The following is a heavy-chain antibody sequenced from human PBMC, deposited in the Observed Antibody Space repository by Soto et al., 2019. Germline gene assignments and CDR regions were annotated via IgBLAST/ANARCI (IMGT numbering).Heavy chain of an antibody. J-gene: IGHJ3*02. CDR1: GFTFSTYS. CDR2: ISISSSTI. D-gene: IGHD1-1*01. CDR3: ARRYYNSDAFDI. V-gene: IGHV3-48*01. Sequence: SLRLSCAASGFTFSTYSMNWVRQAPGKGLEWVSYISISSSTIYYADSVKGRFTISRDNAKNSLYLQMNSLRAEDTAVYYCARRYYNSDAFDIWGQGTVVTVSS.